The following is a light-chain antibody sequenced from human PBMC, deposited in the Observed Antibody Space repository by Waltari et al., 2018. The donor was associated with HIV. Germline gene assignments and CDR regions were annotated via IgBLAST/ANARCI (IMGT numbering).Light chain of an antibody. J-gene: IGLJ2*01. CDR2: EVS. Sequence: QSALTQPPSASGSPGQSVTISCTGTSSDGGGYNYVSWYQQHPGKAPKPMIYEVSKRPSVVPDRFSGSKSGNTASLTVSGLQAEDEADYYCSSYAGSNNLVFGGGTKLTVL. CDR1: SSDGGGYNY. CDR3: SSYAGSNNLV. V-gene: IGLV2-8*01.